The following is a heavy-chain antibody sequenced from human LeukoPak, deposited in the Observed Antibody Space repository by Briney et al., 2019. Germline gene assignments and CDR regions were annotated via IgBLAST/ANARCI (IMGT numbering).Heavy chain of an antibody. CDR1: GGSISSYY. CDR3: ASSRDLSSGYFFDY. D-gene: IGHD3-3*01. CDR2: IYYSGST. J-gene: IGHJ4*02. Sequence: SETLSLTCTVSGGSISSYYWSWIRQPPGKGLEWIGYIYYSGSTNYNPSLKSRVTISVDTSKNQFSLKLSSVTAADTAVYYCASSRDLSSGYFFDYWGQGTLVTASS. V-gene: IGHV4-59*01.